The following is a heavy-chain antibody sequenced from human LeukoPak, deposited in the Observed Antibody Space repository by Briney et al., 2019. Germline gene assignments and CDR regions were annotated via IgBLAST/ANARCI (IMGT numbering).Heavy chain of an antibody. CDR3: ARDSRGWFGPVYYFDY. Sequence: GGSLRLSCAASGFTFSSYSMNWVPQAPGKGLEWVSSISSSSSYIYYADSVKGRFTISRDNAKNSLYLQMNSLRAEDTAVYYCARDSRGWFGPVYYFDYWGQGALVTVSS. J-gene: IGHJ4*02. D-gene: IGHD3-10*01. CDR1: GFTFSSYS. V-gene: IGHV3-21*01. CDR2: ISSSSSYI.